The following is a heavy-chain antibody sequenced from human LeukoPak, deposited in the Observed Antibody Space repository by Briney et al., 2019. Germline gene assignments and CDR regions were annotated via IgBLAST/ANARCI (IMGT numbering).Heavy chain of an antibody. CDR2: IKPNSGDT. CDR1: GYTFTGYC. D-gene: IGHD4-23*01. Sequence: ASVKVFCKTSGYTFTGYCMHWVRQAPGQGLEWMGWIKPNSGDTDYAQKFQGRVTMTRDTSISTAYMELSRLRSDDTAVYYCARDFPGGNTFHCWGQGTLVTVSS. CDR3: ARDFPGGNTFHC. V-gene: IGHV1-2*02. J-gene: IGHJ4*02.